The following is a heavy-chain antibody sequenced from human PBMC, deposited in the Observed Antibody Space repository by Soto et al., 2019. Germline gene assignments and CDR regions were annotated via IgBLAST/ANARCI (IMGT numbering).Heavy chain of an antibody. CDR1: GYTFTSYG. Sequence: ASVKVSCKASGYTFTSYGISWVRHAPGQGLEWMGWISAYNGNTNYAQKLQGRVTMTTDTSTSTAYMELRSLRSDDTAVYYCARVVVVAATYYYGMDVWGQGTTVTVS. J-gene: IGHJ6*02. CDR2: ISAYNGNT. D-gene: IGHD2-15*01. CDR3: ARVVVVAATYYYGMDV. V-gene: IGHV1-18*04.